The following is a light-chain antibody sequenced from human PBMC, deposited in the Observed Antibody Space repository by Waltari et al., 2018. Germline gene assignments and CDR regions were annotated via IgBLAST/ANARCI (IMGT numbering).Light chain of an antibody. J-gene: IGKJ2*01. CDR3: QQCKNRPPRYT. CDR1: ESVNTY. V-gene: IGKV3-11*01. CDR2: DAS. Sequence: ELVLTQSPATLSSSPGETATLSRRASESVNTYLAWHQQKPGEAPRLLNYDASDRATGIPAIFSGSGFGTDFTLTISSIKPEDFEVYYCQQCKNRPPRYTFGRGTKLEI.